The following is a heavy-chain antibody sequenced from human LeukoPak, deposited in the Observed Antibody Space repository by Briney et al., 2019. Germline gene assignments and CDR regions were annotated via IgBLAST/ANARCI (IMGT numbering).Heavy chain of an antibody. CDR2: IRSNTYTGTT. J-gene: IGHJ4*02. Sequence: PGGSLRLSCTGSGFTFGDYAMSWVRQAPGKGLEWVSFIRSNTYTGTTEYAASVKGRFTISRDDSKRIVYLQMNSLKSEDIAIYYCSRSRRDGYNNYFDYWGQGTLVTVSS. D-gene: IGHD5-24*01. V-gene: IGHV3-49*04. CDR1: GFTFGDYA. CDR3: SRSRRDGYNNYFDY.